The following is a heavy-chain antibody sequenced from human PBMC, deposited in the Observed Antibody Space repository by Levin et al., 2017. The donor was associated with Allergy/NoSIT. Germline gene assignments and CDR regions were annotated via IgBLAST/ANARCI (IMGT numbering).Heavy chain of an antibody. CDR1: GYRFTDFA. CDR3: ARGSRELDY. V-gene: IGHV1-3*01. Sequence: PEASVKVSCKASGYRFTDFAMHWVRQAPGQSLEWMGWINAGNDDTEYSQKFQGRVTFTGDTSATTAYMELSSLRSEDTALYYCARGSRELDYWGQGTLVTVSS. J-gene: IGHJ4*02. CDR2: INAGNDDT.